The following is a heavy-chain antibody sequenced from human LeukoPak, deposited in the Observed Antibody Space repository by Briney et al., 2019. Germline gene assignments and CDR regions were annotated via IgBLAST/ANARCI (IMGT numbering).Heavy chain of an antibody. D-gene: IGHD3-22*01. CDR3: ARQDSLYYYDSSGSQKYFQH. J-gene: IGHJ1*01. CDR1: GYIFTSYW. V-gene: IGHV5-51*01. CDR2: IYPGDSDT. Sequence: GASLQISCKGSGYIFTSYWIGWVRQMPGKGLEWMGIIYPGDSDTRYSPSFQGQVTISANKSISTAYLQWSSLKASDTAMYYCARQDSLYYYDSSGSQKYFQHWGQGTLVTVSS.